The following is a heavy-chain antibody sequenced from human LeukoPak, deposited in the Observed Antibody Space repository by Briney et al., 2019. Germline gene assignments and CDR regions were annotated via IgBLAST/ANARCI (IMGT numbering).Heavy chain of an antibody. CDR1: GFTFSSFA. V-gene: IGHV3-23*01. J-gene: IGHJ4*02. CDR3: AKGVTGIQDYLFEY. Sequence: GGSLRLSCVASGFTFSSFAMSWVRQAPGKGLEWVSFISGSGGSTLYADSVKGRFTISRDNSKNTLFLQMNNLRAEDSAAYFCAKGVTGIQDYLFEYWGQGTLVTVSS. CDR2: ISGSGGST. D-gene: IGHD1-1*01.